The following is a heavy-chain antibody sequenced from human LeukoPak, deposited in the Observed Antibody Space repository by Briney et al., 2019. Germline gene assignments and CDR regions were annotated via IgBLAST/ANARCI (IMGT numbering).Heavy chain of an antibody. V-gene: IGHV3-74*01. CDR2: INSDESNT. Sequence: PGGSLRLSCAASGFTFSHYLMHWVRQAPGKGLVWVSRINSDESNTNSYADFVKGRFIISRDNAKNTLYLQMNSLRAEDTAVYFCGRGGNGIDIWGQGTTVIVSS. CDR3: GRGGNGIDI. J-gene: IGHJ3*02. D-gene: IGHD2-8*01. CDR1: GFTFSHYL.